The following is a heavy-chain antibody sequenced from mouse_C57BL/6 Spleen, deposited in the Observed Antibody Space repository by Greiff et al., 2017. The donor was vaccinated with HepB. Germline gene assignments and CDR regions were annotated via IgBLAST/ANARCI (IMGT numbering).Heavy chain of an antibody. J-gene: IGHJ3*01. CDR1: GFTFSSYA. V-gene: IGHV5-4*01. CDR2: ISDGGSYT. CDR3: AREGGYGTGFAY. D-gene: IGHD1-1*01. Sequence: DVHLVESGGGLVKPGGSLKLSCAASGFTFSSYAMSWVRQTPEKRLEWVATISDGGSYTYYPDNVKGRFTISRDNAKNNLYLQMSHLKSEDTAMYYCAREGGYGTGFAYWGQGTLVTVSA.